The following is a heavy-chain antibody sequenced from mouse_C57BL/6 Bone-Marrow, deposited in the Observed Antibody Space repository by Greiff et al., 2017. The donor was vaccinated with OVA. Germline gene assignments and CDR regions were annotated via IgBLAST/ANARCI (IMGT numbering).Heavy chain of an antibody. CDR1: GFTFSSYA. V-gene: IGHV5-4*03. CDR3: ARSSYYSNYSYAIDY. J-gene: IGHJ4*01. D-gene: IGHD2-5*01. Sequence: EVMLVESGGGLVKPGGSLKLSCAASGFTFSSYAMYWVRQTPEKRLEWVATISDGGSYTYYPANVKGRFTISRDNAKNNLYLLMCHLKSEDTAMYYCARSSYYSNYSYAIDYWGQGTSVTVSS. CDR2: ISDGGSYT.